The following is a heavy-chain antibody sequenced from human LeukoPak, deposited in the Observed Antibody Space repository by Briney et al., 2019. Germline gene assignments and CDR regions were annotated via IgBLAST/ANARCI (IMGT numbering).Heavy chain of an antibody. CDR3: EKDYTTPNYYYYMDV. J-gene: IGHJ6*03. CDR2: IRYEGSNK. CDR1: VFTFSSYD. V-gene: IGHV3-30*02. Sequence: PGGSLRLSCAASVFTFSSYDMHWVRQAPGKWLEVGAFIRYEGSNKYYADSVKGRLTISRDNSKNTMYLQMNRLRPEDTAVYYCEKDYTTPNYYYYMDVWGKGTTVTISS. D-gene: IGHD4-17*01.